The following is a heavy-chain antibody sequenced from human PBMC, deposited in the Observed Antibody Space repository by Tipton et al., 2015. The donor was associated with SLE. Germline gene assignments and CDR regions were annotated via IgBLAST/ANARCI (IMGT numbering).Heavy chain of an antibody. V-gene: IGHV4-61*09. CDR3: ARDQTRWLDYYYYYYMDV. D-gene: IGHD3-9*01. CDR2: LYASGGT. CDR1: GGSISSGSYS. J-gene: IGHJ6*03. Sequence: TLSLTCTVSGGSISSGSYSWSWIRQPAGKGVEWIGHLYASGGTHYNPPLKSRVTISLDTSKNQLSLRLTSVSAADTAVYYCARDQTRWLDYYYYYYMDVWGKGTTVTVSS.